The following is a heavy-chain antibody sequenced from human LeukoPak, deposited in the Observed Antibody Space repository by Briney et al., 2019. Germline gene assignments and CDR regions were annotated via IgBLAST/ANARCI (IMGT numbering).Heavy chain of an antibody. J-gene: IGHJ6*04. V-gene: IGHV1-8*01. CDR2: MNPRTGFA. CDR1: GYTFDIYN. D-gene: IGHD4-11*01. Sequence: ASVKVSCKAPGYTFDIYNVYWVRQATGKGLEWMGWMNPRTGFAGYAQKFQDRVNMTRNTFITTAYMELTSLRSEDTAVYFCARGGIRDSNNVNYLYMDVWGNGTTVIVSS. CDR3: ARGGIRDSNNVNYLYMDV.